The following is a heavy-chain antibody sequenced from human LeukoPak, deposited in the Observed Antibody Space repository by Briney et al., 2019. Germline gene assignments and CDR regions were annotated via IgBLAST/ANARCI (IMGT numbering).Heavy chain of an antibody. D-gene: IGHD6-13*01. CDR2: INPNSGGT. Sequence: ASVKVSCKASGGTFSSYAISWVRQAPGQGLEWMGRINPNSGGTNYAQKFQGRVTMTRDTSISTAYMELSRLRSDDTAVYYCAGSSRYAGFDYWGQGTLVTVSS. V-gene: IGHV1-2*06. J-gene: IGHJ4*02. CDR3: AGSSRYAGFDY. CDR1: GGTFSSYA.